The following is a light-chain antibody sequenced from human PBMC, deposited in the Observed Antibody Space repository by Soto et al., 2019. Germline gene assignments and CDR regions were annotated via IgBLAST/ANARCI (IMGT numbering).Light chain of an antibody. CDR2: SNN. CDR3: AAWDDSLNGSYV. Sequence: QSVLTQPPSASGTPGQRVTISCSGSSSNIGSNTVNWYQQLPGTAPKLLIYSNNQRPSGVPDRFSGPKSGTSASLAISGLQSEDEADYYCAAWDDSLNGSYVFGTGTKVNVL. J-gene: IGLJ1*01. V-gene: IGLV1-44*01. CDR1: SSNIGSNT.